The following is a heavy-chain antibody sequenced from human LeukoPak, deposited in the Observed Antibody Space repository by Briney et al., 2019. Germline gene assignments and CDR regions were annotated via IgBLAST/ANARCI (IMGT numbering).Heavy chain of an antibody. J-gene: IGHJ4*02. CDR1: GFTFSDFY. CDR3: VKDSQTYCGRDCYSWVPDNFYY. D-gene: IGHD2-21*02. V-gene: IGHV3-11*06. Sequence: GGSLRLSCAASGFTFSDFYMSWMRQAPGKGLEWVSYISSGSTYTNYADSVKGRFTISRDNSKNTLYLQMNSLRAEDTAVYYCVKDSQTYCGRDCYSWVPDNFYYWGQGTLVTVSS. CDR2: ISSGSTYT.